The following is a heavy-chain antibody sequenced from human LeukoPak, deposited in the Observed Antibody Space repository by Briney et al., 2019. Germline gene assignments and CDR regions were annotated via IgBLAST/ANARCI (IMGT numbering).Heavy chain of an antibody. D-gene: IGHD2/OR15-2a*01. V-gene: IGHV4-4*02. Sequence: PSETLSLTCAVSGGSISSSNWWSWVRQPPGKGLEWIGEIYHSGSTNYNPSLKSRVTISADTSQNHFFLKMTSVTAVDTAVYYCARVDSTFNFYFNMDVWGQGTTVIV. CDR2: IYHSGST. CDR1: GGSISSSNW. CDR3: ARVDSTFNFYFNMDV. J-gene: IGHJ6*03.